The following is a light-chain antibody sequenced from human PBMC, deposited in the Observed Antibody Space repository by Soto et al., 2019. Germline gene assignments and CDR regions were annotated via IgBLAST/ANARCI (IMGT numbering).Light chain of an antibody. CDR1: QSLLFSSNNKNY. CDR3: KQYYSSPPGLT. Sequence: DIVMNQSPDSLAVSLGERATINCKSSQSLLFSSNNKNYLAWYQQKPGQPPKLLIYWASTREYGVPDRFSVSGSGTDFTLTISSLQAEDVAFYYCKQYYSSPPGLTFGGGTRVEIK. V-gene: IGKV4-1*01. J-gene: IGKJ4*01. CDR2: WAS.